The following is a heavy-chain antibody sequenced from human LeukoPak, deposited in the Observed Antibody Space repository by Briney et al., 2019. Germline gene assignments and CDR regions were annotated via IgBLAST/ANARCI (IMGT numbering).Heavy chain of an antibody. J-gene: IGHJ4*02. D-gene: IGHD1-26*01. CDR2: ISYDGSSK. CDR3: AKGDCELGATGYVVY. Sequence: GGSLRLSCAASGFTFSSYAMHWVRQAPGKGLERVAVISYDGSSKYYADSVKGRFIISRDNSKNTLFVQMTSLQPEDMAVYYCAKGDCELGATGYVVYWGQGTLVTVSS. V-gene: IGHV3-30*18. CDR1: GFTFSSYA.